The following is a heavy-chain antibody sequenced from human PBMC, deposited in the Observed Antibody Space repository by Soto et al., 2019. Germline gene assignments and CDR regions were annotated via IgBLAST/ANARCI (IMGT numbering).Heavy chain of an antibody. J-gene: IGHJ6*03. V-gene: IGHV3-23*01. Sequence: PGGSLRLSCAASGFTFSSYAMSWVRQAPGKGLEWVSAISGSGGSTYYADSVKGRFTISRDNSKNTLYLQMNSLRAEDTAVYYCAKKGVLELLPYYYYYYMDVWGKGTTVTVSS. CDR3: AKKGVLELLPYYYYYYMDV. CDR2: ISGSGGST. D-gene: IGHD1-7*01. CDR1: GFTFSSYA.